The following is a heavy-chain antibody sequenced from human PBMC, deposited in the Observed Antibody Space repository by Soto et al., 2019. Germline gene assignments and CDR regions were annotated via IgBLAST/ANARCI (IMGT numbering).Heavy chain of an antibody. J-gene: IGHJ6*02. Sequence: SQTLSLTCVISGDSVSSNSAAWNWIRQSPSRGLEWLGRTYYRSKWYNDYAVSVKSRITINPDTSKNQFSLQLNSVTPEDTAVYYCARDKGGSAGTNYYYYVMDVCGQGTTVTVSS. CDR2: TYYRSKWYN. V-gene: IGHV6-1*01. D-gene: IGHD6-13*01. CDR3: ARDKGGSAGTNYYYYVMDV. CDR1: GDSVSSNSAA.